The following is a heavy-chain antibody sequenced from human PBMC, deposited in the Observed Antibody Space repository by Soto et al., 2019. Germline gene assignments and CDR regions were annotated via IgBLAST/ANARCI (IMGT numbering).Heavy chain of an antibody. V-gene: IGHV1-69*12. J-gene: IGHJ6*02. CDR1: GGTFSSYA. D-gene: IGHD6-13*01. CDR2: IIPIFGTA. Sequence: QVQLVQSGAEVKKPGSSVKVSCKASGGTFSSYAISWVRQAPGQGLEWMGGIIPIFGTANYAQKFQGRVTITADEATSTAYMEQSSLRSEDTAVYYCAREVAAAGTPKTRYYYYGMDVWGQGTTVTVSS. CDR3: AREVAAAGTPKTRYYYYGMDV.